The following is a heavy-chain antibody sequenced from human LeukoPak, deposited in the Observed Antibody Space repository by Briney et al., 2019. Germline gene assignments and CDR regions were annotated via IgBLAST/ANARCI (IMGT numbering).Heavy chain of an antibody. V-gene: IGHV7-4-1*02. CDR3: ARDYTLTLGTTTYFQH. CDR1: GYIFDIYA. CDR2: INTNTGNP. D-gene: IGHD1-7*01. J-gene: IGHJ1*01. Sequence: RASVKVSCKASGYIFDIYALIWVRQAPGQGLELMGWINTNTGNPTYAQGFTGRFVFSLDTSVSTAYLQISSLKAEDTAVYYCARDYTLTLGTTTYFQHWGQGTWSPSPQ.